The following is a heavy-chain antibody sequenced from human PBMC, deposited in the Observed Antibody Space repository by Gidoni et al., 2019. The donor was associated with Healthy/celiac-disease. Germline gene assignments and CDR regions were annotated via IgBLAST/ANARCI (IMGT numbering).Heavy chain of an antibody. CDR1: GGSFSGYY. Sequence: QVQLQQWGAGLLKPSETLSLTCAVNGGSFSGYYWSWIRPPPGKGLEWIGEINHSGSTNYNPSLKSRVTISVDTSKNQFSLKLSSVTAADTAVYYCARARIAARRKNWFDPWGQGTLVTVSS. D-gene: IGHD6-6*01. CDR3: ARARIAARRKNWFDP. CDR2: INHSGST. J-gene: IGHJ5*02. V-gene: IGHV4-34*01.